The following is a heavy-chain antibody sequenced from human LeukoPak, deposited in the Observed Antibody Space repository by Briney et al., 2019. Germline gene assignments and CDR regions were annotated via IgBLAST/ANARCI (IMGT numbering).Heavy chain of an antibody. V-gene: IGHV4-59*01. D-gene: IGHD3-10*01. CDR1: GGSISSYY. J-gene: IGHJ4*02. CDR3: ARERLYGSGSYD. Sequence: PSETLSLTCTVSGGSISSYYWSWIRQPPGKGLEWIGYIYYSGSTNYNPSLKSRVTISVDTSKNQFSLKLSSVTAAGTAVYYCARERLYGSGSYDWGQGTLVTVSS. CDR2: IYYSGST.